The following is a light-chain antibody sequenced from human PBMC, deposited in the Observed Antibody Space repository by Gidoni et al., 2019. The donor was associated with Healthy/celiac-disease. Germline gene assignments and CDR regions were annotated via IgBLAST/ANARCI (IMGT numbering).Light chain of an antibody. CDR1: QGISSY. Sequence: IQLTTSPSPLSASVGDRVPITCWASQGISSYLAWYQQQPGKAPKPLIYAASTLQSGVPSRFSGSGSGTDFTLTISSLQPEDFATYYCQQLNSYPFTFGQGTRLEIK. CDR2: AAS. J-gene: IGKJ5*01. V-gene: IGKV1-9*01. CDR3: QQLNSYPFT.